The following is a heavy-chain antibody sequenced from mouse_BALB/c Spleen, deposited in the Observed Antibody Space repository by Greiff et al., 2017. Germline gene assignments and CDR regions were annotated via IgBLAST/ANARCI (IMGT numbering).Heavy chain of an antibody. Sequence: QVQLQQSGPGLVQPSQSLSITCTVSGFSLTSYGVHWVRQSPGKGLEWLGVIWSGGSTDYNAAFISRLSISKDNSKSQVFFKMNSLQANDTTIYYCARRRTIRYYDYEGWFAYWGQGTLVTVSA. CDR1: GFSLTSYG. CDR3: ARRRTIRYYDYEGWFAY. V-gene: IGHV2-2*02. D-gene: IGHD2-4*01. CDR2: IWSGGST. J-gene: IGHJ3*01.